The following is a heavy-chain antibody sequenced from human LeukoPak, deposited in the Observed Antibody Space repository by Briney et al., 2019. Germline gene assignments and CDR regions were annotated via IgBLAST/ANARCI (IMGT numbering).Heavy chain of an antibody. CDR2: IYYSGST. CDR1: GGSISSYY. V-gene: IGHV4-59*08. CDR3: ARVRMVYAPNWFDP. J-gene: IGHJ5*02. D-gene: IGHD2-8*01. Sequence: PSETLSLTCTVSGGSISSYYWSWIRQPPGKGLEWIGYIYYSGSTNYNPSLTSRVTISVHTSKNQFPLKLSSVTAADTAVYYCARVRMVYAPNWFDPWGQGTLVTVSS.